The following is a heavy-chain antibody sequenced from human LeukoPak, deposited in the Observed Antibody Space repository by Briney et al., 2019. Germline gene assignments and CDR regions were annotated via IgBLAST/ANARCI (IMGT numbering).Heavy chain of an antibody. J-gene: IGHJ4*02. CDR3: ASPFRN. Sequence: GGSLRLSCAASGFTFSSYAMHWVRQAPGKGLEWVAVISYDGSNKYYADSVKGRFTISRDNSKNTLYLQMNSLRAEDTAVYYYASPFRNWGQGTLVTVSS. CDR1: GFTFSSYA. CDR2: ISYDGSNK. V-gene: IGHV3-30-3*01.